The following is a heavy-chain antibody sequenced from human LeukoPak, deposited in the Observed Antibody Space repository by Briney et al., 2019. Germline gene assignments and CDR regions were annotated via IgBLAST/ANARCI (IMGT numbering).Heavy chain of an antibody. CDR3: AKSDYDFWSGYNI. D-gene: IGHD3-3*01. J-gene: IGHJ4*02. CDR2: ISGSGGST. V-gene: IGHV3-23*01. CDR1: GFTFSSYA. Sequence: GGSLRLSCTASGFTFSSYAMSWVRQAPGKGQEWVSAISGSGGSTYYADYVKGRFTISRDNSKNTLYLQMNSLRAEDTAVYYCAKSDYDFWSGYNIWGQGTLVTVSS.